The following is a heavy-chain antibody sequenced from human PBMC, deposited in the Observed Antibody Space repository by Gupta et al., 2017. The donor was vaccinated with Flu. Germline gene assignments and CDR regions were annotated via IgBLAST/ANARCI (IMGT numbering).Heavy chain of an antibody. J-gene: IGHJ4*02. D-gene: IGHD5-18*01. Sequence: LLQLPAKGLEWIGTIYPRDSDTKYSPSCQGQVTISVDKSTRTAYVQWSSLKAPDTAADYCARQSGYKHGLRVSYFDTWGQGTLITVSS. CDR2: IYPRDSDT. V-gene: IGHV5-51*01. CDR3: ARQSGYKHGLRVSYFDT.